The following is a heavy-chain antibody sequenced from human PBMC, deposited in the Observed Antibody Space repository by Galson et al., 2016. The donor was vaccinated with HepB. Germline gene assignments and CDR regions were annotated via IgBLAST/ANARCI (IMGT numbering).Heavy chain of an antibody. D-gene: IGHD5-18*01. V-gene: IGHV3-21*01. J-gene: IGHJ4*02. CDR3: ARDTAMVTSDS. CDR1: GFIVTGYS. Sequence: SLRLSCAASGFIVTGYSLTWVRQAPGKGLEWVSSISTTSSYIYYADSVKGRFTISRDNAKNSLYLQMNSLRAEDTALYFCARDTAMVTSDSWGQGTLVTVSS. CDR2: ISTTSSYI.